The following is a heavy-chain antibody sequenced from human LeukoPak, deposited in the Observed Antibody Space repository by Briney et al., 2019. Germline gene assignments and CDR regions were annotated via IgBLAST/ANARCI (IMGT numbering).Heavy chain of an antibody. Sequence: GGSLRLSCAASGFTFSSYAMHWVRQAPGKGLEWVAVISYDGSNKYYADSVKGRFTISRDNSKNTLYLQMNSLRAEDTAVYYCARDPRIYRPFDYWGQGTLVTVSS. CDR3: ARDPRIYRPFDY. CDR1: GFTFSSYA. CDR2: ISYDGSNK. V-gene: IGHV3-30-3*01. D-gene: IGHD1-14*01. J-gene: IGHJ4*02.